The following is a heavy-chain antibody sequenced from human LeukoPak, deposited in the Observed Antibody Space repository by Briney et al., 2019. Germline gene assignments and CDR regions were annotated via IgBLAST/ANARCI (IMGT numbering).Heavy chain of an antibody. Sequence: LSGGSLRLSCAASGFTFSSYEMNWVRQAPGKGLEWVSYISSSGSTIYYADSVKGRFTISRDNAKNSLYLQMNSLRAEDTAVYYCESDCSSTSCQNYWGQGTLVTVSS. J-gene: IGHJ4*02. CDR3: ESDCSSTSCQNY. CDR1: GFTFSSYE. V-gene: IGHV3-48*03. D-gene: IGHD2-2*01. CDR2: ISSSGSTI.